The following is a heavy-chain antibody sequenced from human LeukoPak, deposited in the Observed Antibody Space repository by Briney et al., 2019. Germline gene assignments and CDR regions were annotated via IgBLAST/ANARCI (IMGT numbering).Heavy chain of an antibody. CDR3: ALYCSGGNCYWGPFDY. CDR1: GFTFSSYW. V-gene: IGHV3-7*01. J-gene: IGHJ4*02. CDR2: IKQDGSEK. Sequence: PGGSLRLSCAASGFTFSSYWMSWVRQAPGKGLEWVANIKQDGSEKYYVDSVKGRFTISRDNAKNSLYLQMNSLRAEDTAVYYCALYCSGGNCYWGPFDYWGQGTPVTVSS. D-gene: IGHD2-15*01.